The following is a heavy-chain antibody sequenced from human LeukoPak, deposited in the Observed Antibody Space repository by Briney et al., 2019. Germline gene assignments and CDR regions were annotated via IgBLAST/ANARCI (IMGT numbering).Heavy chain of an antibody. CDR3: ARAAHYYDSSGYWTLLDY. V-gene: IGHV3-30*02. Sequence: GGSLRLSCAASGFTFSSYDMNWVRQAPGKGLEGVAFIRYDGSRKYYADSVKGRFTISRDNSKNTVYLQMNSLRAEDTAVYYCARAAHYYDSSGYWTLLDYWSQGTLVTVSS. CDR1: GFTFSSYD. D-gene: IGHD3-22*01. J-gene: IGHJ4*02. CDR2: IRYDGSRK.